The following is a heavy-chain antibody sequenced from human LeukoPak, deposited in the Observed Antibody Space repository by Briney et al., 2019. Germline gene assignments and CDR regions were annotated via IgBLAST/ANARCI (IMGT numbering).Heavy chain of an antibody. CDR3: ARDREDYYDSSGYHNWFDP. J-gene: IGHJ5*02. D-gene: IGHD3-22*01. CDR1: GGSISSYY. V-gene: IGHV4-59*01. Sequence: SETLSLTCTVSGGSISSYYWSWIPQPRGKSLEWIGYIYYSGSTNYNPFLKSRVNISVDTSKNQFSLKLSSVTAADTAVYYCARDREDYYDSSGYHNWFDPWGQGTLVTVSS. CDR2: IYYSGST.